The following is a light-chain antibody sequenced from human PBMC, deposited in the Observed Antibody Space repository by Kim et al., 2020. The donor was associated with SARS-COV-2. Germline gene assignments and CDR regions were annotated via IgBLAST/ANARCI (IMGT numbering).Light chain of an antibody. CDR3: QQTNTFPYT. CDR1: QGVGSW. Sequence: DIQMTQSPSSVSASVGDRVTIICRASQGVGSWLSWYRQKPGKAPQLLIYSASRLQSGVPLRFSGSGSGTDFILTISSLQPEDFATYYCQQTNTFPYTFGQGTKVDIK. J-gene: IGKJ2*01. V-gene: IGKV1D-12*01. CDR2: SAS.